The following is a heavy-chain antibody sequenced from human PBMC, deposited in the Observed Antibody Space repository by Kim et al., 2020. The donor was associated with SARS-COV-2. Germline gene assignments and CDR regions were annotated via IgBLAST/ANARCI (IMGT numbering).Heavy chain of an antibody. CDR1: GFTFSSYW. Sequence: GGSLRLSCAASGFTFSSYWMSWVRQAPGKGLEWVANIKQDGSEKYYVDSVKGRFTISRDNAKNSLYLQMNSLRAEDTAVYYCARDTSGYDNADCSGGSCYSWYYYYGMDVWGQETTVTVSS. CDR2: IKQDGSEK. CDR3: ARDTSGYDNADCSGGSCYSWYYYYGMDV. J-gene: IGHJ6*02. V-gene: IGHV3-7*01. D-gene: IGHD2-15*01.